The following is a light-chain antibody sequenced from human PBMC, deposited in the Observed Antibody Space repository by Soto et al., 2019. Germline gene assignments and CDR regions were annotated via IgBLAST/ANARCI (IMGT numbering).Light chain of an antibody. V-gene: IGKV1-33*01. CDR1: QDINNY. CDR2: DAS. J-gene: IGKJ4*01. Sequence: DIPMTQSPSSLSASVGNRVIITCQASQDINNYLNWYQQKPGKAPKLLIYDASYLQTGVPSRFSGTGSGTDFSLTISSLQPEDIATYYCQQYVNLPPTFGGGTKVEIK. CDR3: QQYVNLPPT.